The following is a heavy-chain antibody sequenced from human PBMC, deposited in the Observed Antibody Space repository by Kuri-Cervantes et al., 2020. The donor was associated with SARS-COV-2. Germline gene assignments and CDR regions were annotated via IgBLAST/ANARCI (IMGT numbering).Heavy chain of an antibody. J-gene: IGHJ5*02. CDR2: ISGSGGST. CDR1: GFTFSSYA. Sequence: GESLKISCAASGFTFSSYAMSWVRQAPGKGLEWVSAISGSGGSTYYADSVKGRFTISRDNAKNTLYLQMNSLRAEDTAVYYCARDEDCSSTSCLSTWFDPWGQGTLVTVSS. CDR3: ARDEDCSSTSCLSTWFDP. D-gene: IGHD2-2*01. V-gene: IGHV3-23*01.